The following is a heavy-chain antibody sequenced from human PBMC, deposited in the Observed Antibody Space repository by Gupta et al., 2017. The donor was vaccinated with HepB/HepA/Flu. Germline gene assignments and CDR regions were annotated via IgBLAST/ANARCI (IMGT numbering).Heavy chain of an antibody. CDR3: ARVCDRVRRYYFDF. Sequence: GKGLEWLSYISNSGNTMNYADSVKGRFTVSRDNAKKSLYLQMSSLRAEDTAVYYCARVCDRVRRYYFDFWGQGALVTGSS. J-gene: IGHJ4*02. V-gene: IGHV3-11*04. CDR2: ISNSGNTM. D-gene: IGHD4-23*01.